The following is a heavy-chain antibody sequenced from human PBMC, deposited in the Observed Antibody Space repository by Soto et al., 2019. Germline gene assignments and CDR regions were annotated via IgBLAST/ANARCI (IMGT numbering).Heavy chain of an antibody. D-gene: IGHD6-19*01. CDR1: GYTFTSYG. V-gene: IGHV1-18*01. J-gene: IGHJ5*02. Sequence: ASVKVSCKASGYTFTSYGISWVRQAPGQGLEWMGWIGAYNGNTNYAQKLQGRVTMTTDTSTSTAYMELRSLRSDDTAVYYCARDSVAGSLSWSGPWGQGTLVTVSS. CDR2: IGAYNGNT. CDR3: ARDSVAGSLSWSGP.